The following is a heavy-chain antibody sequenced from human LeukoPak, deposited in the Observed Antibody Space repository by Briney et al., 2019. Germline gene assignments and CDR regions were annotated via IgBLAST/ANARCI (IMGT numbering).Heavy chain of an antibody. CDR1: GYTFTGYY. J-gene: IGHJ4*02. CDR2: INPNSGGT. D-gene: IGHD6-19*01. V-gene: IGHV1-2*02. CDR3: ARDGGSGWYVDY. Sequence: ASVKVSCKASGYTFTGYYMHWVRQAPGQGLEWMGWINPNSGGTNYAQKFQGRVTMTRDTSISTAYMELSRLRSDDTAAYYCARDGGSGWYVDYWGQGTLVTVSS.